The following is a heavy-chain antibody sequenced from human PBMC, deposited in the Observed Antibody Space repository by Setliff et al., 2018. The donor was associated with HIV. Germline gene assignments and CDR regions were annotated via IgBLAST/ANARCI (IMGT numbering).Heavy chain of an antibody. V-gene: IGHV4-34*01. J-gene: IGHJ4*02. CDR3: AGGSYYDTSGYRPGYFDY. Sequence: LSLTCAVYGGSFSGFYCTWIRQPPGKGLEWIGDIDHIGRTNYNPSLKSRANISVYTTKNQFLLKLRSVTAADTAVYYCAGGSYYDTSGYRPGYFDYWGQETLVTVSS. CDR1: GGSFSGFY. CDR2: IDHIGRT. D-gene: IGHD3-22*01.